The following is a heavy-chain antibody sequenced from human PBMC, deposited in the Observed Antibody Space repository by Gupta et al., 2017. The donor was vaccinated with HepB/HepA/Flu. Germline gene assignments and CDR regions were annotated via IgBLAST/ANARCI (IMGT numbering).Heavy chain of an antibody. V-gene: IGHV3-30*04. CDR1: GFTFRSYA. D-gene: IGHD4-17*01. Sequence: QVQLVESGGGVVQPGRSLRLSCAASGFTFRSYAMHWVRQAPGKGLEWVAVISYGGSNRFYADSVKGRFTISRDNSKNTLYMEMNSLRAEDTAVYYCARGHGDGEYSDLWGRGTLVTVSS. CDR2: ISYGGSNR. J-gene: IGHJ2*01. CDR3: ARGHGDGEYSDL.